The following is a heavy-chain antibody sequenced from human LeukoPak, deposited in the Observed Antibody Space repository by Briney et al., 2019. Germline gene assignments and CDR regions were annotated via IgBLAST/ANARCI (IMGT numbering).Heavy chain of an antibody. CDR1: GFTFSSYA. CDR2: ISYDGSNK. Sequence: AGRPLRPPCAASGFTFSSYAMHWVRQAPGKGLEWVAVISYDGSNKYYADSVKGRFTISRDNSKNTLYLQMNSLRAEDTAVYYCARAFGEFTPPTPRGYYYGMDVWGQGTTVTVSS. D-gene: IGHD3-10*01. J-gene: IGHJ6*02. CDR3: ARAFGEFTPPTPRGYYYGMDV. V-gene: IGHV3-30-3*01.